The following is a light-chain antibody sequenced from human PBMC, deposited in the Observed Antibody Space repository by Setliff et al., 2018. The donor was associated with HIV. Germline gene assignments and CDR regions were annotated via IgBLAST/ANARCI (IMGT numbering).Light chain of an antibody. CDR1: GSDVGDFDS. Sequence: QSVLTQPASVSGSPGQSITISCTATGSDVGDFDSVAWYQQHPGRAPKLMIYEVNNRPSGVSNRFSGSKSGNTASLTISGLQADDEADYYCSSYTTTSTLRVFGAGTKVTVL. V-gene: IGLV2-14*01. CDR3: SSYTTTSTLRV. CDR2: EVN. J-gene: IGLJ1*01.